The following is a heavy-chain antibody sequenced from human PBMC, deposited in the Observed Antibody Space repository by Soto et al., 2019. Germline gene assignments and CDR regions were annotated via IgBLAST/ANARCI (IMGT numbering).Heavy chain of an antibody. CDR1: GGSTSSYY. V-gene: IGHV4-4*07. Sequence: PSETLSLTCTVSGGSTSSYYWSWIRQPAGKGLEWIGRIYTSGSTNYNPSLKSRVTMSVDTSKNQFSLKLSSVTAADTAVYYCARATYSSGWYYGLDYWGQGTLVTVSS. D-gene: IGHD6-19*01. CDR2: IYTSGST. CDR3: ARATYSSGWYYGLDY. J-gene: IGHJ4*02.